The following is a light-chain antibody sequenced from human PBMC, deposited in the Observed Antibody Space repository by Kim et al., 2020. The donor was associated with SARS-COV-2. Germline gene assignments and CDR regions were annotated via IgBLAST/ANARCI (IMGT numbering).Light chain of an antibody. Sequence: QAGLTQPPSVSKGLRQTATLTCTGNSNNVGNQGAAWLQQHQGHPPKLLSYRNNNRPSGISERLSASRSGNTASLTITGLQPEDEADYYCSAWDSSLSAPVFGGGTPLTVL. CDR3: SAWDSSLSAPV. J-gene: IGLJ2*01. V-gene: IGLV10-54*01. CDR2: RNN. CDR1: SNNVGNQG.